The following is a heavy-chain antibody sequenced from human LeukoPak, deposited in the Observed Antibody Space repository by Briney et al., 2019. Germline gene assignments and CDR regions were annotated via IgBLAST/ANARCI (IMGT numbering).Heavy chain of an antibody. Sequence: ASVKVSCKASGYTFTSYGISWVRQAPGQGLEWMGWISAFNGNRHYAKKVQGRVTMTTDTSASTAYMELRSLRSDDTAVYYCARDDILGWGQGTLVTVSS. D-gene: IGHD3-9*01. CDR1: GYTFTSYG. CDR2: ISAFNGNR. J-gene: IGHJ4*02. CDR3: ARDDILG. V-gene: IGHV1-18*01.